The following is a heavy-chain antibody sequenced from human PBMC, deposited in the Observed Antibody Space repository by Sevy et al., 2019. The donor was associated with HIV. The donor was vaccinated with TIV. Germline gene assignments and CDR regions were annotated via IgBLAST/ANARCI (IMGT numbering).Heavy chain of an antibody. CDR2: ISNSGTAM. Sequence: GGSLRLSCAASGFTFSSYGIHWVRQAPGKGLEWISYISNSGTAMYYSDSVRGRFTISRDNARRSLYLQMNRLRAGETAVYYCARDLPPSATTVPHFDCWGQGTLVTVSS. J-gene: IGHJ4*02. V-gene: IGHV3-48*04. CDR1: GFTFSSYG. CDR3: ARDLPPSATTVPHFDC. D-gene: IGHD4-17*01.